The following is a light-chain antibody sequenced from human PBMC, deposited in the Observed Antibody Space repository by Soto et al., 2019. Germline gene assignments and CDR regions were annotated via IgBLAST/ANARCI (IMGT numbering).Light chain of an antibody. CDR2: AAS. CDR1: QGISSY. Sequence: AIRMTQSPSSLSASTGDRVTITCRASQGISSYLAWYQQKPGKAPKLLIYAASTLHSGVPSRFSGSGSGTDFTLTISCLQSEDFATYYCQQYYSYPRTFGQGTKADIK. V-gene: IGKV1-8*01. J-gene: IGKJ1*01. CDR3: QQYYSYPRT.